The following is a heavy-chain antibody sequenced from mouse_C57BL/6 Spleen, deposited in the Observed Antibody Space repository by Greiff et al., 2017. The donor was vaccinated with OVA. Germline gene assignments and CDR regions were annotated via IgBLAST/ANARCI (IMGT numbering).Heavy chain of an antibody. CDR1: GYAFSSYW. V-gene: IGHV1-80*01. J-gene: IGHJ4*01. D-gene: IGHD2-10*01. Sequence: VQLQQSGAELVKPGASVKISCKASGYAFSSYWMNWVKQRPGKGLEWIGQIYPGDGDTNYNGKFKGKATLTADKSSSTAYMQLSSLTSEDSAVYFCARSPYHPSYYALGYWGQGTSVTVSS. CDR2: IYPGDGDT. CDR3: ARSPYHPSYYALGY.